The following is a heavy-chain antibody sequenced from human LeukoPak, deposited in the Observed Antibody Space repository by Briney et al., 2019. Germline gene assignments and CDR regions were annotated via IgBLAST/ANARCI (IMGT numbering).Heavy chain of an antibody. J-gene: IGHJ4*02. V-gene: IGHV3-74*01. Sequence: GGSLRLSCAASGFTFSSYWLHWVRQAPGEGLVWVSQINPDGTIATYADSVKGRFTISRDNSKNTLYLQINSLKAEDTAVYYCARGCSATRCPADSWGQGSLVTVSS. CDR3: ARGCSATRCPADS. D-gene: IGHD2-15*01. CDR2: INPDGTIA. CDR1: GFTFSSYW.